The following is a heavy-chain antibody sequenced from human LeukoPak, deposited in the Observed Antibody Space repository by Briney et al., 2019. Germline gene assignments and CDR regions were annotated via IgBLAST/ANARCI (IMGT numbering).Heavy chain of an antibody. CDR2: IYPGDSDT. V-gene: IGHV5-51*01. CDR1: GYGFTSYW. CDR3: AVSNTTRSYYDFWSGYYSYNWFDP. Sequence: TGESLKISCKGSGYGFTSYWIGWVRQMPGKGLEWMGIIYPGDSDTRYSPSFQGQVTISADKSISTAYLQWSSLKASDTAMYYCAVSNTTRSYYDFWSGYYSYNWFDPWGQGTLVTVSS. J-gene: IGHJ5*02. D-gene: IGHD3-3*01.